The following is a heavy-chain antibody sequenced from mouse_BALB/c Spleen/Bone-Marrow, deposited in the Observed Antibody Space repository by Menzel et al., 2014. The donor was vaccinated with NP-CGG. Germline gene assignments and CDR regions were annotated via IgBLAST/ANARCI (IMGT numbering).Heavy chain of an antibody. CDR2: ISYSGST. CDR1: SGY. V-gene: IGHV3-8*02. CDR3: ARYYYGSSYWYFDV. D-gene: IGHD1-1*01. J-gene: IGHJ1*01. Sequence: SGYWNWIRKFPGNKLEYMGYISYSGSTYYNPSLKSRISITRDTSKNQYYLQLNSVTTEDTATYYCARYYYGSSYWYFDVWGAGTTVTVSS.